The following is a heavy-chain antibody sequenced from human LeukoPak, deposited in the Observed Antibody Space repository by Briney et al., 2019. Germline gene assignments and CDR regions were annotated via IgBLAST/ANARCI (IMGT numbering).Heavy chain of an antibody. D-gene: IGHD3-3*01. CDR3: ASRYDFWSGYYVYFDY. J-gene: IGHJ4*02. CDR2: ISSSSSYI. Sequence: GGSLRLSCAASGFTFSSYSMNWVRQAPGKGLEWVSSISSSSSYIYYADSVKGRFTISRDNAKNSLYLQMNSLRAEDTAVYYCASRYDFWSGYYVYFDYWGQGTLVTVSS. CDR1: GFTFSSYS. V-gene: IGHV3-21*01.